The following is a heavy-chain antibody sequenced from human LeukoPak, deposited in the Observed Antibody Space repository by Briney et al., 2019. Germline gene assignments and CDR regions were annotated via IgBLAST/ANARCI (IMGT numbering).Heavy chain of an antibody. CDR1: GFTFSSYG. J-gene: IGHJ4*02. CDR2: ISYDGSNK. Sequence: PGGSLRLSCAASGFTFSSYGMHWVRQAPGKGLEWVAVISYDGSNKYYADSVKGRFTISRDNSKNTLYLQMNSLRAEDTAVYYCAKEYSSSWYLFDYWGRGTLVTVSS. V-gene: IGHV3-30*18. CDR3: AKEYSSSWYLFDY. D-gene: IGHD6-13*01.